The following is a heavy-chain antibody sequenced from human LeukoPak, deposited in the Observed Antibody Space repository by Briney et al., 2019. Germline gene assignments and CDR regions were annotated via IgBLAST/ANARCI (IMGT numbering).Heavy chain of an antibody. CDR1: GYSITSGYF. V-gene: IGHV4-38-2*02. J-gene: IGHJ4*02. Sequence: PSETLSLTCTVSGYSITSGYFWGWIRQPPGKGLEWIGNIYHGGTTHYNPSLKSRVTVSVDTSKNQFSLRLSSVTAADTAVNYCARDFVLTSEGVYWGQGTLVTVSS. CDR3: ARDFVLTSEGVY. D-gene: IGHD2-8*01. CDR2: IYHGGTT.